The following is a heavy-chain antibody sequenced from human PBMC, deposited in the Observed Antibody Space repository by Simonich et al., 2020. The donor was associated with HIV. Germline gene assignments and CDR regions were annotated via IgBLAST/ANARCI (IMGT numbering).Heavy chain of an antibody. Sequence: EVQLLESGGGLVQPGGSLRLSCAASGFTFSSYAMSWVRQAPGKGLECVSARRGSGGRTNYADPVKGRFTISRDNSKNTRYLQMNSLRAEDTAVYYCAKDRYYNFWSGYYDYWGQGTLVTVSS. CDR3: AKDRYYNFWSGYYDY. CDR1: GFTFSSYA. D-gene: IGHD3-3*01. V-gene: IGHV3-23*01. J-gene: IGHJ4*02. CDR2: RRGSGGRT.